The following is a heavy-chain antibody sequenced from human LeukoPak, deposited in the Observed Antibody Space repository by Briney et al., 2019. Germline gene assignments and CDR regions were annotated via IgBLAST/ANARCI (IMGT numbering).Heavy chain of an antibody. J-gene: IGHJ3*02. CDR3: ASATESGIISGGWYQCAFDI. Sequence: SVKVSCKASGGTFSSYAISWVRQAPGQGLEWMGRIIPIFGTANYAQKFQGRVTITTDESTSTAYMELSSLRSEDTAVYYCASATESGIISGGWYQCAFDIWGQGTMVTVSS. CDR1: GGTFSSYA. CDR2: IIPIFGTA. V-gene: IGHV1-69*05. D-gene: IGHD6-19*01.